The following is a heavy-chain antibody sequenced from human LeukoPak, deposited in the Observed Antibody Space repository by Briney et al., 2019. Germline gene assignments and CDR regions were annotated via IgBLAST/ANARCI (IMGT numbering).Heavy chain of an antibody. CDR3: AKDSVPIVVVPAAIRLPDY. Sequence: GGSLRLSCVASGFTFGKYWMSWVRQAPGKGLEWVANIKLDGSEKNYVDSVKGRFTISRDNTKNSLYLQMNSLRAEDTAVYYCAKDSVPIVVVPAAIRLPDYWGQGTLVTVSS. V-gene: IGHV3-7*03. J-gene: IGHJ4*02. D-gene: IGHD2-2*02. CDR2: IKLDGSEK. CDR1: GFTFGKYW.